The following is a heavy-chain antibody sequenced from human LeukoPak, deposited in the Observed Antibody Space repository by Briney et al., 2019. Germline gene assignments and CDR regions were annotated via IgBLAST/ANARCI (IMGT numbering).Heavy chain of an antibody. CDR2: INHSGST. D-gene: IGHD6-13*01. CDR3: ARAWAIAAAGTTKYYFGY. V-gene: IGHV4-34*01. CDR1: GGSFSGYY. Sequence: SETLSLTCAVYGGSFSGYYWSWIRQPPGKGLEWIGEINHSGSTNYNPSLKSRVTISVDTSKNQFSLKLSSVTAADTAVYYCARAWAIAAAGTTKYYFGYWGQGTLVTVSS. J-gene: IGHJ4*02.